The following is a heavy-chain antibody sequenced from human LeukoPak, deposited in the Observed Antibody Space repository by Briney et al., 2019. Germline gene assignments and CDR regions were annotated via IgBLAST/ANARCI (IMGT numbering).Heavy chain of an antibody. J-gene: IGHJ6*02. V-gene: IGHV4-34*01. CDR2: INHSGST. CDR3: ARDRSRWTSTPYGMDV. CDR1: GGSFSGYY. D-gene: IGHD2-2*01. Sequence: SETLSLTCAVYGGSFSGYYWSWIRQPPGKGLEWIGEINHSGSTNYNPSLKSRVTISVDTSKNQFSLKLSSVTAADTAVYYCARDRSRWTSTPYGMDVWGQGTTVTVSS.